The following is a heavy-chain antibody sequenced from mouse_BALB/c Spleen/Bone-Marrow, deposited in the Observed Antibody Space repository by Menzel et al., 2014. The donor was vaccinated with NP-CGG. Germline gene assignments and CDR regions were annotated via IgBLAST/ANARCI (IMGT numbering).Heavy chain of an antibody. Sequence: VQLQQSGAELVKPGASVKLSCSASGFNIKDTYMHWVKQRPEQGLEWIGRIDPANGNTKYDPKFQDKATITADTSSNTVDLQLSSLTFKDTAVYYCARQEFATYWYFDVWGAGTTVTVSS. V-gene: IGHV14-3*02. CDR1: GFNIKDTY. D-gene: IGHD6-1*01. CDR2: IDPANGNT. J-gene: IGHJ1*01. CDR3: ARQEFATYWYFDV.